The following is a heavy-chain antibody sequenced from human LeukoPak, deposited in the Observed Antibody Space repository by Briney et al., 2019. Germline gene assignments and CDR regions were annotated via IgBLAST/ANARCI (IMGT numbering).Heavy chain of an antibody. J-gene: IGHJ6*03. CDR2: INHSGST. CDR3: ARQRRYYGSGSYSTYYYYMDV. CDR1: GGSFSGYY. D-gene: IGHD3-10*01. V-gene: IGHV4-34*01. Sequence: SETLSLTCAVYGGSFSGYYWSWIRQLPGKGLEWIGEINHSGSTNYNPSLKSRVTISVDTSKNQFSLKLSSVTAADTAVYYCARQRRYYGSGSYSTYYYYMDVWGKGTTVTISS.